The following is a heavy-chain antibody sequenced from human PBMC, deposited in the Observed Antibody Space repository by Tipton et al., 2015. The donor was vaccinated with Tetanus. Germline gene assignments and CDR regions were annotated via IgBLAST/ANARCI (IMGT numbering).Heavy chain of an antibody. Sequence: TLSLTCTVSGGSISSYYWSWIRQPPGKGLEWIGYIYYSGSPNYNPSLKSRATVSVDTSKNQFSLDLTSVTAADTGVYYCARIHDFWSGYFDFWGQGTLVTVSP. CDR2: IYYSGSP. D-gene: IGHD3-3*01. V-gene: IGHV4-59*01. CDR3: ARIHDFWSGYFDF. J-gene: IGHJ4*02. CDR1: GGSISSYY.